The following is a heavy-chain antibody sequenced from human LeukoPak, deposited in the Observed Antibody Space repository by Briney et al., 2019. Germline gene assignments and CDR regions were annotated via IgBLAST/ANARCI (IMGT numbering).Heavy chain of an antibody. D-gene: IGHD3-22*01. CDR1: GGTFSSYA. V-gene: IGHV1-69*01. CDR3: AREDSSGYYGAFDI. Sequence: SVKVSCKASGGTFSSYAISWVRQAPGQGLEWMGGIIPIFGTADYAQKFQGRVTITADESTSTAYMELGSLRPEDTAVYYCAREDSSGYYGAFDIWGQGTMVTVSS. CDR2: IIPIFGTA. J-gene: IGHJ3*02.